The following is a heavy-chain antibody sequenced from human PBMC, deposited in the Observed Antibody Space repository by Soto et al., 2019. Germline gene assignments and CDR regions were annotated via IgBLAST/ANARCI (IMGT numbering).Heavy chain of an antibody. CDR2: ISAYNGNT. V-gene: IGHV1-18*01. CDR3: VRDRRDDYYYYYAMDV. J-gene: IGHJ6*02. Sequence: ASVKVSCKASGYTFTNFGISWVRQAPGQGLEWMGWISAYNGNTNYAQKFQGRVTMTTDTSTSTAYMELRSLRSEDTAVYYCVRDRRDDYYYYYAMDVWGQGTKVTVSS. CDR1: GYTFTNFG.